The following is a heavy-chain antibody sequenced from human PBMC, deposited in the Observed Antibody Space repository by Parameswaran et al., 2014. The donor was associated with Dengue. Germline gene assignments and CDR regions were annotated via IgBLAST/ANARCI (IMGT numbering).Heavy chain of an antibody. J-gene: IGHJ4*02. Sequence: VRQAPGKGLEWVAVIWYDGSNKYYADSVKGRFTISRDNSKNTLYLQMNSLRAEDTAVYYCARGMYSRGIDYWGQGTLVTVSS. D-gene: IGHD6-13*01. V-gene: IGHV3-33*01. CDR3: ARGMYSRGIDY. CDR2: IWYDGSNK.